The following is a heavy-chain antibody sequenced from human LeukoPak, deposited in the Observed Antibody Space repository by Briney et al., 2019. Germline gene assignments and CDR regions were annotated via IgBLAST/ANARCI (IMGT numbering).Heavy chain of an antibody. V-gene: IGHV3-20*04. J-gene: IGHJ5*02. CDR1: GFTFDDYG. D-gene: IGHD2-2*01. CDR3: ARDQRYCSSTSCPYWFDP. CDR2: INCNGGST. Sequence: GGSLRLSCAASGFTFDDYGMSWVRQAPGKGLEWVSGINCNGGSTGYADSVKGRFTISRDNAKNSLYLQMNSLRAEGTALYYCARDQRYCSSTSCPYWFDPWGQGTLVTVSS.